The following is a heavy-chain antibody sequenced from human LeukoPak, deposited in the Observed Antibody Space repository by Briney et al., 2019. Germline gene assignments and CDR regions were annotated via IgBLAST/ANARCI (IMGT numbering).Heavy chain of an antibody. V-gene: IGHV1-2*02. D-gene: IGHD2-8*01. Sequence: GASVKVSCKASGYTFTGYYMHWVRQAPGQGLEWMGWINPNSGGTNYAQKFQGRVTMTRDTSISTAYMELSRLRSDDTAVYYGARYSESNGPGTFDYWGQGTLVTVSS. CDR2: INPNSGGT. CDR1: GYTFTGYY. J-gene: IGHJ4*02. CDR3: ARYSESNGPGTFDY.